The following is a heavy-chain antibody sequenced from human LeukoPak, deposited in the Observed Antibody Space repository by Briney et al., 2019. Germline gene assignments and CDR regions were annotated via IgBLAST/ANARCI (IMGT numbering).Heavy chain of an antibody. D-gene: IGHD3-10*01. CDR3: AKGFFRGVTQNWFDP. V-gene: IGHV3-30*02. Sequence: PGGSLRLSCAASGFTFSSYGMHWVRQAPGKGLEWVAFIRYDGGNKHYADSVKGRFTISRDNSKNTLYLQMNSLRAEDMALYYCAKGFFRGVTQNWFDPWGQGTLVTVSS. CDR1: GFTFSSYG. J-gene: IGHJ5*02. CDR2: IRYDGGNK.